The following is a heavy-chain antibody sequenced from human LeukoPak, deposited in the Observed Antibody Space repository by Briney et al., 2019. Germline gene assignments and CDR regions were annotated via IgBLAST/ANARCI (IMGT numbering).Heavy chain of an antibody. Sequence: PGRSMRLSCAASGFTFDDYAMHWVRQAQGKGGEGVSGISWNSGRIDYADSVKGGLTISRDKAKKSMYMQINSLRAEDTAVYYCARGYAVPAAITWFDPWGQGTPVTVSS. CDR1: GFTFDDYA. V-gene: IGHV3-9*01. CDR2: ISWNSGRI. J-gene: IGHJ5*02. D-gene: IGHD2-2*01. CDR3: ARGYAVPAAITWFDP.